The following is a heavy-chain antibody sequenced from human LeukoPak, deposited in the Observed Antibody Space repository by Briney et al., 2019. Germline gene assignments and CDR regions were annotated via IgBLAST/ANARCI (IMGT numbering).Heavy chain of an antibody. Sequence: GASVEVSCKASGHTFTGYYMHWVRQAPGQGLEWMGWINPNSGGTNYAQKFQGWVTMTRDTSISTAYMELSRLRSDDTAVYYCVTPVRLGEPEYFQHWGQGTLVTVSS. V-gene: IGHV1-2*04. J-gene: IGHJ1*01. CDR1: GHTFTGYY. D-gene: IGHD3-10*01. CDR3: VTPVRLGEPEYFQH. CDR2: INPNSGGT.